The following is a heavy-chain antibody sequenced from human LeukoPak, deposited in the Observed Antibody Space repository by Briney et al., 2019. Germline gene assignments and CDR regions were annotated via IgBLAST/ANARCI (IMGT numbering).Heavy chain of an antibody. CDR1: GYTFTGYY. V-gene: IGHV1-2*02. CDR2: INPNSGGT. D-gene: IGHD5-18*01. J-gene: IGHJ4*02. Sequence: ASVKVSCKASGYTFTGYYMHWVRQAPGQGLEWMGWINPNSGGTNYAQRFQGRVTMTRDTSISTAYMELSRLRSDDTAVYYCARSPDLQQFLPRFDSWGQGTLVTVSS. CDR3: ARSPDLQQFLPRFDS.